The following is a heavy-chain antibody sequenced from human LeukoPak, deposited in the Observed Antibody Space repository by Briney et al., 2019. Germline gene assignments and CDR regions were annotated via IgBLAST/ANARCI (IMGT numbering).Heavy chain of an antibody. D-gene: IGHD5-12*01. Sequence: PGGSLRLSCAASGFTFSTYGMHWVRQAPGKGLEWVALIWYDGSNKYYADSVKGRFTISRDNSKNTLYLQMNSLRAEDTAVYYCANLGGGYDPGDYWGQGTLVTVSS. CDR2: IWYDGSNK. J-gene: IGHJ4*02. V-gene: IGHV3-33*06. CDR3: ANLGGGYDPGDY. CDR1: GFTFSTYG.